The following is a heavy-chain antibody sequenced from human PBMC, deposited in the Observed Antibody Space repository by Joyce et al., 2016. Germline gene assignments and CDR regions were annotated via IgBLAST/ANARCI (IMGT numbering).Heavy chain of an antibody. Sequence: EVQLLESGGGWVQPGGYLRLSCAASGFTFSSYAMGWVRQAPGKVLEWVSAISGSDDGTYHADSVRGRFTISRDNSKNTLYLQMNSLTAEDTAIYYCAKGTLGSCSGTTCYPLDSWGQGTLVTVSS. CDR1: GFTFSSYA. J-gene: IGHJ4*02. V-gene: IGHV3-23*01. D-gene: IGHD2-15*01. CDR3: AKGTLGSCSGTTCYPLDS. CDR2: ISGSDDGT.